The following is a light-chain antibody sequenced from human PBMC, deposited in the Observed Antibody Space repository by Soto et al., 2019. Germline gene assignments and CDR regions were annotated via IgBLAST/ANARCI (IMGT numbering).Light chain of an antibody. J-gene: IGKJ1*01. CDR2: AAS. CDR3: QQSYSTPKM. V-gene: IGKV1-39*01. CDR1: QSISSY. Sequence: DIQMTQSPSSLSASVGDRVTITCRASQSISSYLNWYQQKPGKAPKLLIYAASSLQSGVPSRFSGSGSGTDFTLTIRSLQPEDFATFYCQQSYSTPKMFGQGTKVEIK.